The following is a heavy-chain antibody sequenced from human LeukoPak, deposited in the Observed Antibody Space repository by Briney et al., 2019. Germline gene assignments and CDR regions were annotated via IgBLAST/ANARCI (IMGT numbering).Heavy chain of an antibody. CDR2: IYYSGYT. CDR1: GGSISSYY. D-gene: IGHD3-3*01. CDR3: ARGSYDFWSGYQSRFDY. J-gene: IGHJ4*02. V-gene: IGHV4-59*12. Sequence: PSETLSLTCTVSGGSISSYYWSWIRQPPGKGLKWIGNIYYSGYTTYSPSLRSRVTISVDTSKNQFSLKLSSVTAADTAVYYCARGSYDFWSGYQSRFDYWGQGTLVTVSS.